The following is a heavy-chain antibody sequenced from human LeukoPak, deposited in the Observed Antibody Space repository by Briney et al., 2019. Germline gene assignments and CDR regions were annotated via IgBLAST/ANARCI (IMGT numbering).Heavy chain of an antibody. CDR3: ARGSWRLVRGAASFES. CDR2: ISFDGSNK. J-gene: IGHJ4*02. V-gene: IGHV3-30-3*01. CDR1: GFTFSSYA. Sequence: PGRSLRLSCAASGFTFSSYAMHCVRQAAGKGLEWVAVISFDGSNKYYADSVKGRFTISRDNSKNTLFLQMNSLRAEDTAVYYCARGSWRLVRGAASFESWGQGTLVTVSS. D-gene: IGHD3-10*01.